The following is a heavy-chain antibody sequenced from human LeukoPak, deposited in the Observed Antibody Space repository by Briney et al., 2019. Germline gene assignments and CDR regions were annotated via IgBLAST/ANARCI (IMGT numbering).Heavy chain of an antibody. J-gene: IGHJ4*02. Sequence: GGSLRLSCAASGFTFSSYGMHWVRQAPGKGLEWVAVXXYDGSNKYYADSVKGRFTISRDNSKNTLYLQMNSLRAEDTAVYYCARGRPAYCGGDCYNDYWGQGTLVTVSS. CDR3: ARGRPAYCGGDCYNDY. D-gene: IGHD2-21*02. CDR2: XXYDGSNK. CDR1: GFTFSSYG. V-gene: IGHV3-33*01.